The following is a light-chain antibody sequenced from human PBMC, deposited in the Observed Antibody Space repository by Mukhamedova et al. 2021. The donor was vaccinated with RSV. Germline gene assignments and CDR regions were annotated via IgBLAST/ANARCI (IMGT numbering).Light chain of an antibody. CDR2: GAS. V-gene: IGKV3-20*01. CDR1: QSINNNY. J-gene: IGKJ4*01. CDR3: QQYGTSPLT. Sequence: MGSQSINNNYLAWYQQRPGQAPRLLIYGASSRATGIPDRFSGSGSGTDFTLTISRLEPEDFAVYYCQQYGTSPLTFGGGTKVEIK.